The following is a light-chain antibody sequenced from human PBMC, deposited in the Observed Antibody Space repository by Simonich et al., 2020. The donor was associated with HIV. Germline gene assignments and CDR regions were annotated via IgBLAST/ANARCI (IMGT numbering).Light chain of an antibody. CDR3: QQYISYTWT. CDR1: QSISSW. CDR2: KAF. J-gene: IGKJ1*01. Sequence: DIQLTQSPSTLYASVGDSVTITFRASQSISSWLAWYHQKSGKAPKLLIYKAFSLKSGVPSRFSGSGSGSECTLTISSLQPDDFATYFCQQYISYTWTFGQGSKVEIK. V-gene: IGKV1-5*03.